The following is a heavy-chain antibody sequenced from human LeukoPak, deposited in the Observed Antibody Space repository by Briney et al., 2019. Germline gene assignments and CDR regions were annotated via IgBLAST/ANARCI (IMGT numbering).Heavy chain of an antibody. CDR2: INPNSGGT. J-gene: IGHJ5*02. Sequence: ASVKVSCKASGYTFTNYDITWVRQAPGQGLEWMGWINPNSGGTNYAQKFQGRVTMTTDTSMSTAYMELSRLTSDDTAVYYCARAGGRSWFDPWGQGTLVTVSS. CDR1: GYTFTNYD. CDR3: ARAGGRSWFDP. V-gene: IGHV1-2*02.